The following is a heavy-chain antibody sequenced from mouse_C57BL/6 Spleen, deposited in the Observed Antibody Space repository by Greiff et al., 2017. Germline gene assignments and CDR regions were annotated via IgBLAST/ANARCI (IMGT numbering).Heavy chain of an antibody. CDR3: ARALYDYFDY. D-gene: IGHD2-3*01. V-gene: IGHV5-16*01. J-gene: IGHJ2*01. CDR2: INYDGSST. Sequence: EVKLMESEGGLVQPGSSMKLSCTASGFTFSDYYMAWVRQVPEKGLEWVANINYDGSSTYYLDSLKSRFIISRDNAKNILYLQMSSLKSEDTATYYCARALYDYFDYWGQGTTLTVSS. CDR1: GFTFSDYY.